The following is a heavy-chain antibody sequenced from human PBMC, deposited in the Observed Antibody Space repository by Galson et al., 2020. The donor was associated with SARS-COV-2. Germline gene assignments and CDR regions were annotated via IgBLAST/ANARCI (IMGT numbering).Heavy chain of an antibody. V-gene: IGHV3-48*03. D-gene: IGHD6-13*01. CDR3: ASPYLAAASFFGAFDI. CDR1: GFTFSDYE. J-gene: IGHJ3*02. Sequence: GESLKISCAGSGFTFSDYEMNWVRHGPGKGLEWISYISSSGTNIYYADSVKGRFTISRDNAKNPLYLQMTSLRAEDTAVYYCASPYLAAASFFGAFDIWGPGTMGTDSA. CDR2: ISSSGTNI.